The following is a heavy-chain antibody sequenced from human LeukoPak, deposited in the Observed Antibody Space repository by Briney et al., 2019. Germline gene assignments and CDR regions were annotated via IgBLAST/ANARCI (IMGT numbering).Heavy chain of an antibody. CDR2: ISYSGGSA. Sequence: GGSLRLSCAASGFTFSGYAMSWVRQAPGKGLEWVSSISYSGGSAYYADSVKGRFTISRDNSKNTLYLHMSSLRAEDTVVYYCAKVQKHEYYDSSSYFYVCDYWGQGTLVSVSS. D-gene: IGHD3-22*01. V-gene: IGHV3-23*01. J-gene: IGHJ4*02. CDR3: AKVQKHEYYDSSSYFYVCDY. CDR1: GFTFSGYA.